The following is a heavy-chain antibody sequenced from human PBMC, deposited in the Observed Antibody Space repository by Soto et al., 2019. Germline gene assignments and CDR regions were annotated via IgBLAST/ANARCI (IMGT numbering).Heavy chain of an antibody. D-gene: IGHD6-13*01. CDR3: ARDGIAAAGPYGMDV. V-gene: IGHV3-30-3*01. CDR2: ISYDGSNK. J-gene: IGHJ6*02. Sequence: QVQLVESGGGVVQPGRSLRLSCAASGFTFSSYAMHWVRQAPGKGLEWVAVISYDGSNKYYADSVKGRFTISRDNSKTTLYLQMNSLRAEDTAVYYCARDGIAAAGPYGMDVWGQGTTVTVSS. CDR1: GFTFSSYA.